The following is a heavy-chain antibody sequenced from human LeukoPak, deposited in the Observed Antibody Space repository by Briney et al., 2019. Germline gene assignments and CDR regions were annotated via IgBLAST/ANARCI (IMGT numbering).Heavy chain of an antibody. V-gene: IGHV4-39*07. D-gene: IGHD2-15*01. CDR3: ARTMEGYCSGGSCYQYSYYMDV. CDR2: IYSSGNT. J-gene: IGHJ6*03. Sequence: PSETLSLTCAVSGASISSSNYYWGWVRQSPGKGLEWIGNIYSSGNTYYNASLKSRVTMYIGTSKNQFSLKLTSVTAADTAVYYCARTMEGYCSGGSCYQYSYYMDVWGKGTTVTVSS. CDR1: GASISSSNYY.